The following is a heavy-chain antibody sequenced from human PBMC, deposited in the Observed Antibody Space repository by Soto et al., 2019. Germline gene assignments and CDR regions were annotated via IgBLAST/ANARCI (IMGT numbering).Heavy chain of an antibody. Sequence: EVQLVESGGGSVQPGGSLRLSCAAFGFTYNSYDMHWVRQVTGKRLEWVASMGGAGAREYAGSVKGRFIISRDNAKNSVYLQMESLRVGDTAVYYCTREAFGDGMDLWGQGTTVTVSS. CDR2: MGGAGAR. CDR3: TREAFGDGMDL. J-gene: IGHJ6*02. V-gene: IGHV3-13*04. D-gene: IGHD3-10*01. CDR1: GFTYNSYD.